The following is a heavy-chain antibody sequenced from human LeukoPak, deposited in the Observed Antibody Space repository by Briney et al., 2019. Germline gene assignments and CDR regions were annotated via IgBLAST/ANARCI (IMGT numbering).Heavy chain of an antibody. CDR2: INGDGRRI. D-gene: IGHD1-14*01. Sequence: AGGSLGLSCAASGFTFSSHWMHWVRQVPGKGLVWVSRINGDGRRITYADSVKGRFTISRDNAKNTLFLQMDSLRAEDTALYYCARDRPDGRTSFDYWGLGTLVTVSS. J-gene: IGHJ4*02. CDR1: GFTFSSHW. V-gene: IGHV3-74*03. CDR3: ARDRPDGRTSFDY.